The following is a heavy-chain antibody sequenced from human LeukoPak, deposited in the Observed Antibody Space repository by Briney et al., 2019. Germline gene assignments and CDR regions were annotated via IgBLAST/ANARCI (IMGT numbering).Heavy chain of an antibody. Sequence: SGGSLRLSCAASGFTFSSYSMNWVRQAPGKGLEWVSVIYSGGSTYYADSVKGRFTISRDTSKNTLSLQMNSLRAEDTAVYYCASLSLGHYWGQGTLVTVSS. J-gene: IGHJ4*02. D-gene: IGHD6-6*01. V-gene: IGHV3-53*01. CDR1: GFTFSSYS. CDR2: IYSGGST. CDR3: ASLSLGHY.